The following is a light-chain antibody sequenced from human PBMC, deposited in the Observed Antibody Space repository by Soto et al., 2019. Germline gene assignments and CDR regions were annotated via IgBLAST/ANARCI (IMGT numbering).Light chain of an antibody. V-gene: IGKV4-1*01. CDR2: WAS. CDR1: QSVLYSSNNKNY. CDR3: QQYDSTPLT. Sequence: DIVMTQSPDSLAVSLGERATINCKSSQSVLYSSNNKNYLAWYQQKPGQPPKLLIYWASTRESGVPDRFSGSGSGTDITLTISSLQAEDVAVYYCQQYDSTPLTFGPGTKLEIK. J-gene: IGKJ2*01.